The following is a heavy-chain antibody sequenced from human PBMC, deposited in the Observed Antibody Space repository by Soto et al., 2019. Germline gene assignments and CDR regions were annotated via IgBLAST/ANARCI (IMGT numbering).Heavy chain of an antibody. CDR3: ARTRRGETAIITDGLDL. V-gene: IGHV3-33*01. CDR2: IWYHGAYE. J-gene: IGHJ5*02. CDR1: GFSFNTYG. Sequence: GGSLRLSCAAPGFSFNTYGMNWVRQAPGRGLEWVALIWYHGAYEYYADSVKGRFTISRDNSRNTLYLQMNSLKAEDTAVYYCARTRRGETAIITDGLDLWGQGTQVTVSS. D-gene: IGHD5-18*01.